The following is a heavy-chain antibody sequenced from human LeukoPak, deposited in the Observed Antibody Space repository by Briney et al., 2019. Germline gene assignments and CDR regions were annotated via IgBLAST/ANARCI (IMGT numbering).Heavy chain of an antibody. CDR2: IWYDGSNK. Sequence: GGSLRLSCAASGFTFSSYGMHWVRQAPGKGLEWVAVIWYDGSNKYYADSVKGRFTISRDNSKSTLYLQMNSLRAEDTAVYYCASVGYDILTGYPSWFDPRGQGTLVTVSS. CDR1: GFTFSSYG. V-gene: IGHV3-33*01. D-gene: IGHD3-9*01. J-gene: IGHJ5*02. CDR3: ASVGYDILTGYPSWFDP.